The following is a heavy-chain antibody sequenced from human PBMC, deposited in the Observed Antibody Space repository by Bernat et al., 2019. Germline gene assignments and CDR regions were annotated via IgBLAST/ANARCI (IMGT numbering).Heavy chain of an antibody. CDR2: ISSSGSTI. D-gene: IGHD4-17*01. CDR1: GFTFSDYY. CDR3: ARARDYGDYVWRHAFDI. V-gene: IGHV3-11*01. Sequence: QVQLVESGGGLVKPGGSLRLSCAASGFTFSDYYMSWIRQAPGKGLGWVSYISSSGSTICYAASVKGRFTISSDNAKNSLYLQMNSLRAEDTAVYYCARARDYGDYVWRHAFDIWGQGTMVTVSS. J-gene: IGHJ3*02.